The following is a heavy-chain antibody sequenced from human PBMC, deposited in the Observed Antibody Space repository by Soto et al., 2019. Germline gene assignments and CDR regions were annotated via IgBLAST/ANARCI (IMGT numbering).Heavy chain of an antibody. D-gene: IGHD2-15*01. J-gene: IGHJ2*01. V-gene: IGHV3-74*01. Sequence: EVQLVESGGGLVQPGGSLRLSCAASGFTFSSYWMHWVRQAPGKGLVWVSRINSDGSSTSYADSVKGRFTISRDNAKNTLYLQMNSLRAEEMAVYYCARDGGPLYCSGGSCYSGFDLWGRGTLVTVSS. CDR2: INSDGSST. CDR1: GFTFSSYW. CDR3: ARDGGPLYCSGGSCYSGFDL.